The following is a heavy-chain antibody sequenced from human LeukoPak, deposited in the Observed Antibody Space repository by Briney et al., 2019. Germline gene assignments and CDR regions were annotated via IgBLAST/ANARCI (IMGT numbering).Heavy chain of an antibody. CDR3: ANEPGIADGMDV. J-gene: IGHJ6*02. V-gene: IGHV1-2*02. CDR2: INPNSGGT. CDR1: GYTFTGYY. D-gene: IGHD6-13*01. Sequence: ASVKVSCKASGYTFTGYYMHWVRQAPGQGLEWMGWINPNSGGTNYAQKFQGRVTMTRDTSISTAYMELSRLRSDDTAVYYCANEPGIADGMDVWGQGTTVTVSS.